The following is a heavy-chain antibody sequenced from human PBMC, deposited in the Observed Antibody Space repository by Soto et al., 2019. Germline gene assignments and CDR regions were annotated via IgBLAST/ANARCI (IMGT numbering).Heavy chain of an antibody. V-gene: IGHV4-30-4*01. CDR1: GGSISSGDYY. CDR2: IYYSGST. Sequence: PSETLSLTCTVSGGSISSGDYYRSWIRQPPGKGLEWIGYIYYSGSTYYNPSLKSRVTISGHTSKNQFSLKLNSVTAADTAVYYCARARRDGYKWGFLYYSYCGMDVWLQRTTVTVSS. CDR3: ARARRDGYKWGFLYYSYCGMDV. J-gene: IGHJ6*02. D-gene: IGHD5-12*01.